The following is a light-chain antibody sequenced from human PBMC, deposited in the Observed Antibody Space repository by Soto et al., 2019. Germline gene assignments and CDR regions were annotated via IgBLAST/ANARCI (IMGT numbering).Light chain of an antibody. CDR1: SGINFGTYR. Sequence: QLVLTQPASLSASPGASASLTCTLRSGINFGTYRIYWYQQKPGSPPQYLLRYKSDSDKQQGSGVPSRFSGSKDASANAGILLISGLQSEDEADYYCMIWHSSASWVFGGGPKLTVL. CDR2: YKSDSDK. V-gene: IGLV5-45*01. J-gene: IGLJ3*02. CDR3: MIWHSSASWV.